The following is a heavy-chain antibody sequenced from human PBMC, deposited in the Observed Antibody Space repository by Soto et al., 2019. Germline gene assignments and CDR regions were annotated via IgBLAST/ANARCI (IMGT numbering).Heavy chain of an antibody. CDR3: ARGPLRNWFDP. D-gene: IGHD5-12*01. CDR1: GYTFTSYA. V-gene: IGHV1-3*01. CDR2: INAGNGNT. J-gene: IGHJ5*02. Sequence: SVKVSCKASGYTFTSYAMHWVRQAPGQRLEWMGWINAGNGNTKYSQKFQGRVTITKNTSASTAYMELSSLRSEDTAVYYCARGPLRNWFDPWGKGTLVTVSS.